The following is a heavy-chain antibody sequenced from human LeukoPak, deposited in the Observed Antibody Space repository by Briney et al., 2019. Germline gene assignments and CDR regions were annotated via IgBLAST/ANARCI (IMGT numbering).Heavy chain of an antibody. V-gene: IGHV1-3*01. D-gene: IGHD4-17*01. CDR3: GRPDYGAYGITY. J-gene: IGHJ4*02. CDR1: GYTFTSYA. CDR2: INAGNGNT. Sequence: ASVKVSCKSSGYTFTSYAMYWVRQAPGQRLEWMGWINAGNGNTKYSQKFQGRVTITRATSASTVYMELTSLRSEDTAVYYCGRPDYGAYGITYWGQGTLVTVSS.